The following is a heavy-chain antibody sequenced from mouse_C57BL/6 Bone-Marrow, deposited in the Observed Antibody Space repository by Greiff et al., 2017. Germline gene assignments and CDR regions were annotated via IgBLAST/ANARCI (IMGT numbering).Heavy chain of an antibody. CDR1: GFSLTSYG. D-gene: IGHD2-4*01. Sequence: VQLQQSGPGLVQPSQSLSITCTVSGFSLTSYGVHWVRQSPGKGLEWLGVIWSGGSTDYNAAFISRLSISKDNSKSQVFFKMNSLQADDTAIYYCARAPYDYDGAWFAYWGQGTLVTVSA. CDR3: ARAPYDYDGAWFAY. CDR2: IWSGGST. V-gene: IGHV2-2*01. J-gene: IGHJ3*01.